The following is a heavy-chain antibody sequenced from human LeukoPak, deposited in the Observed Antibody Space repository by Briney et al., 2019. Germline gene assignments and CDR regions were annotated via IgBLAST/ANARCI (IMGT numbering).Heavy chain of an antibody. D-gene: IGHD6-19*01. Sequence: SETLSLTCTVSSGSISGYYWSWIRQPPGKGLEWIGYIHYSGSTNYNPSLKSRVTISVDTSKTQFSLRLNSVTAADTAVYYCASGEGWLVRYWGQGTLVTVSS. J-gene: IGHJ4*02. V-gene: IGHV4-59*01. CDR3: ASGEGWLVRY. CDR1: SGSISGYY. CDR2: IHYSGST.